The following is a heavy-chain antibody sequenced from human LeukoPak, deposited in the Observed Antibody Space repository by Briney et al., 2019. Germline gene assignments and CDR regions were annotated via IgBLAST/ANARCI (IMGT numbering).Heavy chain of an antibody. CDR2: ISYDGSNK. CDR3: ARYNTLVGDY. CDR1: GFTFSSYA. Sequence: GGSLRLSCAASGFTFSSYAMHWVRQAPGKGLEWVAVISYDGSNKYYADSVKGRFTISRDNSKNTLYLQMNSLRAEDTAVYYCARYNTLVGDYWGQGTLVTVSS. J-gene: IGHJ4*02. D-gene: IGHD3-3*01. V-gene: IGHV3-30-3*01.